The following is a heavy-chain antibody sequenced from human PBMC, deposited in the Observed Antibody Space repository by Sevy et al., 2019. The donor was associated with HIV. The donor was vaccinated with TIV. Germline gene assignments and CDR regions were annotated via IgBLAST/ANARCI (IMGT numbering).Heavy chain of an antibody. J-gene: IGHJ4*02. D-gene: IGHD6-6*01. CDR3: AREWHSSFDY. V-gene: IGHV3-7*01. CDR2: IKQDGSEK. CDR1: GFSFSSYW. Sequence: GGSLRLSCAASGFSFSSYWMSWLRQAPGKGLEWVACIKQDGSEKYYVDSLKGRFSISKDNAKNSLYLQMNSLRVEDTAIYFCAREWHSSFDYWGQGTLVTVSS.